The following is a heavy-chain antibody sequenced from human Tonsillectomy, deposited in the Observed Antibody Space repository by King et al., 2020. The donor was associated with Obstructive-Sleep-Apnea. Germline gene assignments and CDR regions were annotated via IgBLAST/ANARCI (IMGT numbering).Heavy chain of an antibody. CDR2: ISSNWGST. CDR3: VKGRGGSYYYDAFDI. D-gene: IGHD1-26*01. CDR1: GFTFSSYA. V-gene: IGHV3-64D*09. Sequence: VQLVESGGGLVQPGGSLRLSCSASGFTFSSYAMHCVRQAPGKGLEYVSAISSNWGSTYYADSVKGRFTISRDNSKNTLYLQMSSLRAEDTAVYYCVKGRGGSYYYDAFDIWGQGTMVTVSS. J-gene: IGHJ3*02.